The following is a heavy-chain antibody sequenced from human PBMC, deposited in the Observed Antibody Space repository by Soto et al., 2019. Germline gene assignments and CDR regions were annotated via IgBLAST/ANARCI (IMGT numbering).Heavy chain of an antibody. CDR1: GGSISSYY. J-gene: IGHJ4*02. CDR3: ARDSYGDSLDY. Sequence: SETLSLTCTVSGGSISSYYWSWIRQPPGKGLECIGYIYYSGSTNYNPSLKSRVTISVDTSKNQFSLKLTSVTAADTAVYYCARDSYGDSLDYRGQGTLVTVSS. V-gene: IGHV4-59*01. D-gene: IGHD4-17*01. CDR2: IYYSGST.